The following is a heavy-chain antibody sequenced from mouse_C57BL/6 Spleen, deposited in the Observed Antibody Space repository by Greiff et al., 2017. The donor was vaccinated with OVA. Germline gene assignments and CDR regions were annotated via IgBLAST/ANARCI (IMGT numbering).Heavy chain of an antibody. D-gene: IGHD2-2*01. CDR3: AKPGYDDDYYAMDY. Sequence: VMLVVSGPGLVAPSQSLSITCTVSGFSLPSYGVSWVRQPPGKGLEWLGVIWGDGSTNYHSALISRLSISKDNSKSQVFLKLNSLQTDDTATYYCAKPGYDDDYYAMDYWGQGTSVTVSS. CDR2: IWGDGST. CDR1: GFSLPSYG. V-gene: IGHV2-3*01. J-gene: IGHJ4*01.